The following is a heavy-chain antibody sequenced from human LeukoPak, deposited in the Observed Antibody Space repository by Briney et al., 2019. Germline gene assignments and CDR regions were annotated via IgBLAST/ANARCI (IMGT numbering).Heavy chain of an antibody. Sequence: GQPLKISCKASGYTFGNYWIAWVRQMLGKGLGWIAIIYLDDFDTRSRTSSRGQVTISADKSISTAYLQWSSLKASDTAMYYCARTTRYSSSWYYFDYWGQGTLVTVSS. J-gene: IGHJ4*02. V-gene: IGHV5-51*01. CDR2: IYLDDFDT. CDR1: GYTFGNYW. CDR3: ARTTRYSSSWYYFDY. D-gene: IGHD6-13*01.